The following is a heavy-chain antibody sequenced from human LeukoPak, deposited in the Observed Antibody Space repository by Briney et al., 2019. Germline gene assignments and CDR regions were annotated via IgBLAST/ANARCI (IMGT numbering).Heavy chain of an antibody. V-gene: IGHV3-11*01. J-gene: IGHJ4*02. Sequence: PGGSLRLSCAASGFTFSDYYMSWIRQAPGKGLEWVSYISSSGSTIYYADSVKGRFTISRDNAKNSLYLQMNSLRAEDTAVYYCARYSWDSSSWYARGSYFDYWGQGTLVTVSS. D-gene: IGHD6-13*01. CDR3: ARYSWDSSSWYARGSYFDY. CDR1: GFTFSDYY. CDR2: ISSSGSTI.